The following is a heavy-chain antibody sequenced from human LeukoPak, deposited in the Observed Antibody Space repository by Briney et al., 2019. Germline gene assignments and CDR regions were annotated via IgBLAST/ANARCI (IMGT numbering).Heavy chain of an antibody. J-gene: IGHJ4*02. V-gene: IGHV1-8*03. CDR2: MNPNSGNT. Sequence: ASVKVSCKASGYTFTNYYIHWVRQATGQGLEWMGWMNPNSGNTGYAQKFQGRVTITRNTSISTAYMELSSLRSEDTAVYYCARVEQWLRYWGQGTLVTVSS. CDR3: ARVEQWLRY. CDR1: GYTFTNYY. D-gene: IGHD6-19*01.